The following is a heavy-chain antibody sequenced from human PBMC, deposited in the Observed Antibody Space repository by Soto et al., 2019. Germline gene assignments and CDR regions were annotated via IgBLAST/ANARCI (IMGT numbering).Heavy chain of an antibody. V-gene: IGHV3-48*02. Sequence: EVQLVGSGGGLVQPGGSLRLSCAASGFAFSIFSMNWVRQAPGRGLERVSCISSSGDTIHYADSVKGRFTISIDNAKNSLYLQMDSLRDEDTAVYYCARDIAVDLDYWGQGTLVTVSS. CDR3: ARDIAVDLDY. J-gene: IGHJ4*02. CDR1: GFAFSIFS. D-gene: IGHD6-19*01. CDR2: ISSSGDTI.